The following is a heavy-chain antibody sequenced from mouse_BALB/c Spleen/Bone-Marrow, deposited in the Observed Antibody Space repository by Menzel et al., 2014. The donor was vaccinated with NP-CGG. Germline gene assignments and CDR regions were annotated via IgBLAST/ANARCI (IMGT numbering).Heavy chain of an antibody. J-gene: IGHJ4*01. Sequence: EVKLMESGGGLVQPGGSLRLSCAPSGFTFTDYYMSWVRQPPGKALEWLGFIRNKPNGYTTEYSASVKGRFTISRDNSQSILYLQMNTLRAEDSATYYCARAGHYYAMDYWGQGTSVTVSS. CDR3: ARAGHYYAMDY. V-gene: IGHV7-3*02. CDR2: IRNKPNGYTT. CDR1: GFTFTDYY.